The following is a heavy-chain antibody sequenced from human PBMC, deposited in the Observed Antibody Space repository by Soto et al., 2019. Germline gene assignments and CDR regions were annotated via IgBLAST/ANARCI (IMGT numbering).Heavy chain of an antibody. D-gene: IGHD3-16*02. CDR1: GFTFSSYA. CDR2: ISYDGSNK. J-gene: IGHJ4*02. CDR3: ASSYVWGSYRSY. V-gene: IGHV3-30-3*01. Sequence: QVQLVESGGGVVQPGRSLRLSCAASGFTFSSYAMHWVRQAPGKGLEWVAVISYDGSNKYYADSVKGRITLSRDNSKNTLYLQMNSLRAEDTAVYYCASSYVWGSYRSYWGQGTLVTVSS.